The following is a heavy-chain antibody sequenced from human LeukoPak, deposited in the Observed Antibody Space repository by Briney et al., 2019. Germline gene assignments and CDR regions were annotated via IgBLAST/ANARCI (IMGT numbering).Heavy chain of an antibody. V-gene: IGHV3-43*02. J-gene: IGHJ4*02. CDR2: ISGDGGST. CDR1: GFTFDDYA. CDR3: ASAFSAPLNY. Sequence: GGSLRLSCAASGFTFDDYAMHWVRQAPGKGLEWVSLISGDGGSTYYADSVKGRFTISRDNSKNSLYLQMNSLRTEDTAVYYCASAFSAPLNYWGQGTLVTVSS. D-gene: IGHD3-3*01.